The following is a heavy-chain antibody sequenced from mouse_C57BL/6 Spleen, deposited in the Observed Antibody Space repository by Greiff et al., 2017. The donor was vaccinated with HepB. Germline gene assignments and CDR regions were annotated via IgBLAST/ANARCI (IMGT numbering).Heavy chain of an antibody. V-gene: IGHV5-16*01. D-gene: IGHD2-3*01. CDR2: INYDGSST. CDR1: GFTFSDYY. J-gene: IGHJ2*01. Sequence: EVKLMESEGGLVQPGSSMKLSCTASGFTFSDYYMAWVRQVPEKGLEWVANINYDGSSTYYLDSLKSRFIISRDNAKNMLYLQMSSLKSEDTATYYCARVDGYYSFDYWGQGTTLTVSS. CDR3: ARVDGYYSFDY.